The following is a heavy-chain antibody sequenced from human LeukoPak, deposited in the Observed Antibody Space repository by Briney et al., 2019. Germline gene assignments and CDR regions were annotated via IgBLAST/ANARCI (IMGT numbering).Heavy chain of an antibody. D-gene: IGHD3-3*01. V-gene: IGHV1-24*01. Sequence: ASVKVSRKGSGYTLTELSMHSVRQAPGKGREWMGGFYPEDGETIYAQKLQGRVAMNEETSTDTAYMELSSLRSEDTAVYYCATVAIGGYYTLLAEYFQHWGQGTLVTVSS. CDR2: FYPEDGET. J-gene: IGHJ1*01. CDR3: ATVAIGGYYTLLAEYFQH. CDR1: GYTLTELS.